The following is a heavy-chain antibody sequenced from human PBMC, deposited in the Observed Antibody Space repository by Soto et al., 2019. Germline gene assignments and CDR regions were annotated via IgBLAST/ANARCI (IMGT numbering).Heavy chain of an antibody. CDR1: GFTFSDHY. CDR2: IRKKANSYTT. J-gene: IGHJ4*02. V-gene: IGHV3-72*01. CDR3: AKISTTSYFDF. Sequence: EVQLVESGGGLVQPGGYLRLSCAASGFTFSDHYMDWVRQVPGKGLEWVGRIRKKANSYTTEYAASVKGRFTISRDDSKNSMYLQMNSLKTEDTAVYFCAKISTTSYFDFWGQGTLVTVSS. D-gene: IGHD4-17*01.